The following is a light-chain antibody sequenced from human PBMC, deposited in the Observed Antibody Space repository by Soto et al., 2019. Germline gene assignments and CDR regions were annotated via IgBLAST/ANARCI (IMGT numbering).Light chain of an antibody. CDR1: SGPSGYA. CDR2: LNNDGSH. V-gene: IGLV4-69*01. Sequence: QSVLTQSPSASASLGASVKLTCTLGSGPSGYAIAWHQKQPGKGPRYLMDLNNDGSHTKGDGIPDRFSGSSSGADRYLIISSLQSEDEADYYCQTWGTGFQFFGGGTKLTVL. CDR3: QTWGTGFQF. J-gene: IGLJ2*01.